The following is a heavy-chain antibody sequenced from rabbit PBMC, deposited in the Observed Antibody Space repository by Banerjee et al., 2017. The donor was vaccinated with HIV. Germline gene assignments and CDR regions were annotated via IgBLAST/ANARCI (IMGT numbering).Heavy chain of an antibody. CDR3: ARRADYAGGGNFNL. D-gene: IGHD4-2*01. V-gene: IGHV1S40*01. Sequence: SGFSLSSVYDMCWVRQAPGKGLEWIACIGTADGNTFYANWAKGRFTISKTPSTTVTLQMTSLTAADTATYFCARRADYAGGGNFNLWGPGTLVT. CDR1: GFSLSSVYD. J-gene: IGHJ4*01. CDR2: IGTADGNT.